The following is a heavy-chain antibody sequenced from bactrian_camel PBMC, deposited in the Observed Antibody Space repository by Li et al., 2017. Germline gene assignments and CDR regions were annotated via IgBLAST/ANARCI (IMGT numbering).Heavy chain of an antibody. CDR1: GFAFDDSK. Sequence: QVQLVESGGGSVQAGGSLRLSCRRSGFAFDDSKVGWYRQAPGSECELVSSISRDGTTYYTESVKGRFTISRDNAKNTLYLQLNNLKTDDTAMYYCVKGRDSYCAQDTAPRGKGTQVTVS. D-gene: IGHD1*01. V-gene: IGHV3S63*01. CDR3: VKGRDSYCAQDTAP. CDR2: ISRDGTT. J-gene: IGHJ4*01.